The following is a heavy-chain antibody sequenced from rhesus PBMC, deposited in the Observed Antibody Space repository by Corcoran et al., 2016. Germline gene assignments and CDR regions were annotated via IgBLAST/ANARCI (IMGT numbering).Heavy chain of an antibody. J-gene: IGHJ4*01. CDR1: GYSISSGYG. CDR2: IDGGSGST. V-gene: IGHV4-127*01. CDR3: ARAVAAGLDY. Sequence: QVQLQESGPGLVKPSETLSLTCAVSGYSISSGYGWGWIRQPPGKGLEWIGQIDGGSGSTYYNPSLESRVTVSKYTSKNQFSLKLSSVTAADTAVYYCARAVAAGLDYWGQGVLVTVSS. D-gene: IGHD6-13*01.